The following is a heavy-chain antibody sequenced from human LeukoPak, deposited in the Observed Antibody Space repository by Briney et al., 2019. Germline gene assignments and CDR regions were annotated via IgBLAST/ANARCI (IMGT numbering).Heavy chain of an antibody. V-gene: IGHV4-59*01. J-gene: IGHJ4*02. Sequence: SETLSLTCTVSGGSISSYYWSWIRQPPGKGLERIGYIYYSGSTNYNPSLKSRVTISVDTSKTQFSLKLSSVTAADTAVYYCAREQGIYYYDSSGFDYWGQGTLVTVSS. D-gene: IGHD3-22*01. CDR2: IYYSGST. CDR3: AREQGIYYYDSSGFDY. CDR1: GGSISSYY.